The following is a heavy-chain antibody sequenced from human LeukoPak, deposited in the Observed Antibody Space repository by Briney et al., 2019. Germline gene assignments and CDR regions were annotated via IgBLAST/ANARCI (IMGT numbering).Heavy chain of an antibody. CDR3: VRRGDASSGWGDHDF. Sequence: GGFLRLSCAASGFTFNRNAISWVRQAPGKVLEWVSTIGGSGDKTFYADSVKGRFTISRDNSKNMVHLQMNSLTGEDTALYYCVRRGDASSGWGDHDFWGQGALVTVSS. D-gene: IGHD6-19*01. V-gene: IGHV3-23*01. CDR2: IGGSGDKT. J-gene: IGHJ4*02. CDR1: GFTFNRNA.